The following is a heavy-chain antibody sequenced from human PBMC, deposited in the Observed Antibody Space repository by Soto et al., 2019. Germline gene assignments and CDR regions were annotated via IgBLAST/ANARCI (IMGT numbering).Heavy chain of an antibody. J-gene: IGHJ4*02. D-gene: IGHD2-15*01. CDR3: ARDPYYCSGGSCYSD. CDR2: ISGSGSTI. V-gene: IGHV3-11*01. Sequence: VGSLRLSCAASGFTFSDYYMSWIRQAPGKGLEWVSYISGSGSTIYYADSVKGRFTISRDNAKNSLYLQMNSLRAEDTAVYYCARDPYYCSGGSCYSDWGQGTLVTVSS. CDR1: GFTFSDYY.